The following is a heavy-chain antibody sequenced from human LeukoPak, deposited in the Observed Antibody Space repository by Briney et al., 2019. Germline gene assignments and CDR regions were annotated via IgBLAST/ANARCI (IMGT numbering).Heavy chain of an antibody. J-gene: IGHJ4*02. D-gene: IGHD4-4*01. CDR1: GFTFSSYA. CDR2: ISASGSGGST. CDR3: AKVVYSNPDY. V-gene: IGHV3-23*01. Sequence: GGSLRLSCAASGFTFSSYAMTWVRQAPGKGLEWVSSISASGSGGSTYYADSVKGRFTISRDNSKNTLYLQMNSLRAEDTAVYYCAKVVYSNPDYWGQGTLVTVSS.